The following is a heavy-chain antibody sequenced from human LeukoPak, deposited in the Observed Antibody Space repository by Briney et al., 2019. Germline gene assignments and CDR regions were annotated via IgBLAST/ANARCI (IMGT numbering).Heavy chain of an antibody. CDR3: ARGIGGYFDY. V-gene: IGHV4-34*01. J-gene: IGHJ4*02. CDR2: INHSGST. Sequence: SETLSLTCTVSGGSISSYYWSWIRQPPGKGLEWIGEINHSGSTNYNPSLKSRVTISVDTSKNQFSLKLSSVTAADTAVYYCARGIGGYFDYWGQGTLVTVSS. D-gene: IGHD2-15*01. CDR1: GGSISSYY.